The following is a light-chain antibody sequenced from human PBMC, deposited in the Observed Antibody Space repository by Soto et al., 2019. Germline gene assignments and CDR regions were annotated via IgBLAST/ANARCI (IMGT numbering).Light chain of an antibody. Sequence: EIVLTQSPGTLSSSPGERATLTCRASQSVSSSYLAWYQQQPGQATRLLIYGASIRATVIPDMFSGSGSGTDFTLIISRQEPEVFAVYYCQQYGSSPYTFGQGTKLEIK. J-gene: IGKJ2*01. V-gene: IGKV3-20*01. CDR2: GAS. CDR3: QQYGSSPYT. CDR1: QSVSSSY.